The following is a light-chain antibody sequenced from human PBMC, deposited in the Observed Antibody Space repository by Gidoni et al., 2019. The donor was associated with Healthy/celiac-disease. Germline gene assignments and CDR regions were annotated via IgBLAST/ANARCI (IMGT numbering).Light chain of an antibody. J-gene: IGLJ2*01. CDR2: GNS. Sequence: QSVLTQPPSVSGAPGQRVTISCTGRSPNIGAGYDVHWYPQLPVTSPNLLIYGNSKRPSGVPDRFSGSKSGTSASLASTGLQAEDEADYYCQSYDSSLSGSVFGGGTKLTVL. CDR1: SPNIGAGYD. CDR3: QSYDSSLSGSV. V-gene: IGLV1-40*01.